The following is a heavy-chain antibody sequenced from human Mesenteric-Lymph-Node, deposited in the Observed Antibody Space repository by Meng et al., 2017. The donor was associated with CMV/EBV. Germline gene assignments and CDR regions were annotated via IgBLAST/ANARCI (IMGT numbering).Heavy chain of an antibody. V-gene: IGHV4-59*03. J-gene: IGHJ3*02. Sequence: SETLSLTCTVSGGSLISYYWSWIRQPPGKGLEWIGYIYYSGTTNYNPSLKSRVTLSLDTSKNQFSLKLSSVTSADTAVYYCATSSDSSLSAFDIWGQGTMVAVSS. CDR2: IYYSGTT. CDR3: ATSSDSSLSAFDI. D-gene: IGHD3-22*01. CDR1: GGSLISYY.